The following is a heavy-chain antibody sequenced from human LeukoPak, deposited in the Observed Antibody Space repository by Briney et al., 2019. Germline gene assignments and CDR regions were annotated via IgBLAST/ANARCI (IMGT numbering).Heavy chain of an antibody. D-gene: IGHD5-18*01. CDR1: GYTLTELS. CDR3: AGDTAMVSNYYYGMDV. J-gene: IGHJ6*02. CDR2: FDPEDGET. Sequence: RASVKVSCKVSGYTLTELSMHWVRQAPGKGHEWMGGFDPEDGETIYAQKFQGRVTMTEDTSTDTAYMELSSLRSEDTAVYYCAGDTAMVSNYYYGMDVWGQGTTVTVSS. V-gene: IGHV1-24*01.